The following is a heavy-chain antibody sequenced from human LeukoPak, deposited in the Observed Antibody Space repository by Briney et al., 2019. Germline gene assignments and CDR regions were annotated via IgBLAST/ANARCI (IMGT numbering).Heavy chain of an antibody. CDR2: ISGSSNYI. V-gene: IGHV3-21*01. CDR3: AREPSGWYVDY. CDR1: GSTFSDHS. D-gene: IGHD6-19*01. J-gene: IGHJ4*02. Sequence: PGGSLRLSCATSGSTFSDHSINWVRQAPGNGLEWVSYISGSSNYIYYADSVKGRFTISRDHAKNSVYLQMNGLRAEDTAVYFCAREPSGWYVDYWGQGTLVTVSS.